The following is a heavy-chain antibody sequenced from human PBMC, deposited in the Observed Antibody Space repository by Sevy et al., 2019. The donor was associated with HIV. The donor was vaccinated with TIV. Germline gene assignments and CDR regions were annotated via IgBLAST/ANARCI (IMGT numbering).Heavy chain of an antibody. Sequence: GSLRISCAAFGFTFSSYSMNWVRQAPGKGLEWVSSISSSSSYIYYAVSVKGRFTISRDNAKNSLYLQMNSLRAEDTAVYYCARDSWPSSGWYAVGDAFDIWGQGTMVTVSS. CDR1: GFTFSSYS. V-gene: IGHV3-21*01. J-gene: IGHJ3*02. CDR2: ISSSSSYI. CDR3: ARDSWPSSGWYAVGDAFDI. D-gene: IGHD6-19*01.